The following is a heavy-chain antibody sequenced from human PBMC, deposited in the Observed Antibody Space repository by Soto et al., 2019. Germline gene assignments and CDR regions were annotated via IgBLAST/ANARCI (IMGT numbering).Heavy chain of an antibody. CDR3: ARHGVGDILTGQPDY. CDR2: IYPGDSDT. CDR1: GYSFTSYW. J-gene: IGHJ4*02. D-gene: IGHD3-9*01. V-gene: IGHV5-51*01. Sequence: PGDSLKISCQGSGYSFTSYWIGWVRQMPGKGLEWMGIIYPGDSDTRYSPSFQGQVTISADKSISTAYLQWSSLKASDTAMYYCARHGVGDILTGQPDYWGQGTLVTVSS.